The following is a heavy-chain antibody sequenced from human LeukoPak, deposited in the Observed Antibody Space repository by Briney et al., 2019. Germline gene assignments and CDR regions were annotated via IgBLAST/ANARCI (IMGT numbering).Heavy chain of an antibody. D-gene: IGHD1-1*01. J-gene: IGHJ4*02. CDR3: TTDRERRVSIGNAY. CDR1: GFTFSNAW. CDR2: IKSKTDGGTT. V-gene: IGHV3-15*01. Sequence: PGGSLRLSCAASGFTFSNAWMSWVRQAPGKGLEWVGRIKSKTDGGTTDYAAPVKGRFTISRDDSKNTLYLQMNSLKTEDTAVYYCTTDRERRVSIGNAYWGQGTLVTVSS.